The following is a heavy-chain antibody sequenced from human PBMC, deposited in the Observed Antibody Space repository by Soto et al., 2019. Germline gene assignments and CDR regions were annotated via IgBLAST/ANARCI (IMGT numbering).Heavy chain of an antibody. Sequence: HPWWSLRLSCSASVFTFSNFEMNWVRQVPRKGLEWLSYISFRGTTTYYAGSVRGRFTISRDNAKNSVFLQMDSLRVEDTAIYYCVRDNSHIIVTPFDLWGQGTLVTVSS. V-gene: IGHV3-48*03. CDR2: ISFRGTTT. D-gene: IGHD2-21*01. CDR1: VFTFSNFE. CDR3: VRDNSHIIVTPFDL. J-gene: IGHJ4*02.